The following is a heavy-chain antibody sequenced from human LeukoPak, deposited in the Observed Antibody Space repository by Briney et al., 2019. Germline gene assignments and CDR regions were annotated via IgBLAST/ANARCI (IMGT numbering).Heavy chain of an antibody. CDR2: IYYSVST. Sequence: PLRTLSLTRTVSGGSISSYYWRWSRQPPGKGLERTVYIYYSVSTNYNPSLKSRVTISVAPYTNQYSLKLSSVTAAHTAVYYCARPTPLTGHSTLRYIYYYGMDVWGQGTTVTVSS. D-gene: IGHD6-13*01. V-gene: IGHV4-59*01. J-gene: IGHJ6*02. CDR1: GGSISSYY. CDR3: ARPTPLTGHSTLRYIYYYGMDV.